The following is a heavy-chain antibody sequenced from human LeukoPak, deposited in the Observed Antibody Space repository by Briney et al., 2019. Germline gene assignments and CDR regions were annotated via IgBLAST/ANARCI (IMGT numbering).Heavy chain of an antibody. CDR1: GGSFSGYY. V-gene: IGHV4-34*01. CDR3: ARGPYS. Sequence: SETLSLTCAVYGGSFSGYYWSWIRQPPGKGLEWIGEINHSGSTNYNPPLKSRVTISVDTSKNQFSLKLSSVTAADTAVYYCARGPYSWGQGTLVTVSP. CDR2: INHSGST. J-gene: IGHJ4*02.